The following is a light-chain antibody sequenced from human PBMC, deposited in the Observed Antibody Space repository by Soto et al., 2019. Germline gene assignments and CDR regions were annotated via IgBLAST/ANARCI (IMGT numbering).Light chain of an antibody. CDR2: EVS. Sequence: QSALTQPASVSGSPGQSIAISCTGTSSDVVTYKYVSWYQQHPGKAPTLMIYEVSIRPSGVSDRFSGSKSGNTASLTISGLRPEDEAYYYCCSYAGSTTRVVFGGGTKLTVL. CDR1: SSDVVTYKY. V-gene: IGLV2-14*01. CDR3: CSYAGSTTRVV. J-gene: IGLJ2*01.